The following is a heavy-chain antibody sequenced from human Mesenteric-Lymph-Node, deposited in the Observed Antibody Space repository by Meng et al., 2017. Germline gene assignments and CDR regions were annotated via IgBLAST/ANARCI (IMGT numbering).Heavy chain of an antibody. CDR3: ARDGPGFGELSRNHGMDV. CDR1: GFTFSSYE. CDR2: ISSSGSTI. V-gene: IGHV3-48*03. Sequence: GESLKISCAASGFTFSSYEMNWVRQAPGKGLEWVSYISSSGSTIYYADSVKGRFTISRDNAKNSLYLQMNSLRAEDTAVYYCARDGPGFGELSRNHGMDVWGQGTTVTVSS. D-gene: IGHD3-10*01. J-gene: IGHJ6*02.